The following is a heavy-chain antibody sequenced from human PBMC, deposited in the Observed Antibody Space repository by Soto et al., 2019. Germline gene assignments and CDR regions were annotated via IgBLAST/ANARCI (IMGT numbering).Heavy chain of an antibody. CDR1: GDSVSSNSAA. J-gene: IGHJ4*02. D-gene: IGHD2-21*02. Sequence: SQTLSLTCAISGDSVSSNSAAWNWIRQSPSRGLEWLGRTYYRSQWYDDYAVSVRSRITINPDTSENQFSLLLNSVTPEDTAVDYCARTVGADEGYFDYWGQGTLVTVSS. CDR2: TYYRSQWYD. V-gene: IGHV6-1*01. CDR3: ARTVGADEGYFDY.